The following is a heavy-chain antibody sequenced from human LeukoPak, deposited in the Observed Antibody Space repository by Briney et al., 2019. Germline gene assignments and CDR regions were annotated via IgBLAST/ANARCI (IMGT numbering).Heavy chain of an antibody. CDR3: ARDGLNTMVRGKIHYNYMDV. V-gene: IGHV4-61*02. CDR2: IYTSGST. CDR1: GGSISSGSYY. J-gene: IGHJ6*03. D-gene: IGHD3-10*01. Sequence: SETLSLTCTVSGGSISSGSYYWSWIRQPAGKGLEWIGRIYTSGSTHYNPSLESRVTISVDTSKNQFSLKLSSVTAADTAVYYCARDGLNTMVRGKIHYNYMDVWGKGTTVSISS.